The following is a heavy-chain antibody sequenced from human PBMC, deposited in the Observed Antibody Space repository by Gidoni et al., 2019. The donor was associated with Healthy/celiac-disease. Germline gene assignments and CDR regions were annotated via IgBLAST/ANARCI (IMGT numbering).Heavy chain of an antibody. V-gene: IGHV4-4*02. CDR1: GGSISSSNW. Sequence: QQPLHAAGPLLVKTSGTLSLTCAVCGGSISSSNWCSWVRQPPGKGLEWIGEIYHSGSTNYSPSLKSRVTISVDKSKNQFSLKLSSVTAADTAVYYCAREDHSALYWGQGTLVTVSS. CDR3: AREDHSALY. D-gene: IGHD4-4*01. J-gene: IGHJ4*02. CDR2: IYHSGST.